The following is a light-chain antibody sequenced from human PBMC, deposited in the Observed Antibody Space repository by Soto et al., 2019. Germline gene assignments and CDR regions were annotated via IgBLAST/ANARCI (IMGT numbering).Light chain of an antibody. V-gene: IGLV2-14*01. CDR3: SSYTTTSTYL. Sequence: QSVLTQPASMSGSPGQSITITCTGTSSDVGGYKYVSWYQQHPGKAPKLLIYVVSNRPSGVSNRFSGSKAGNTASLTISGLRAEDEADYYCSSYTTTSTYLFGTGTKVTVL. J-gene: IGLJ1*01. CDR1: SSDVGGYKY. CDR2: VVS.